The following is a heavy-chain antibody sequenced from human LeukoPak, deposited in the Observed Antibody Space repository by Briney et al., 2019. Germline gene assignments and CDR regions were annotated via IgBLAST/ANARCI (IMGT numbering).Heavy chain of an antibody. D-gene: IGHD2-2*01. CDR2: INHSGST. Sequence: MASETLSLTCTVSGYSISSGYYWGWIRQPPGKGLEWIGEINHSGSTNYNPSLKSRVTISVDTSKNQFSLKLSSVTAADTAVYYCASQGVVVPAALDYWGQGTLVTVSS. CDR3: ASQGVVVPAALDY. V-gene: IGHV4-38-2*02. CDR1: GYSISSGYY. J-gene: IGHJ4*02.